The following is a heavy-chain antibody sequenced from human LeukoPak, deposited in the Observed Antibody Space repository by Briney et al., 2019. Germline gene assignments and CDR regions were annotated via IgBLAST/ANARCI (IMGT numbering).Heavy chain of an antibody. CDR1: GFTLSYYG. Sequence: QTGGSLRLSCAASGFTLSYYGMHWVRQAPGNGLVWVAVRSYGGSNKYYADSVKGRFTISRDNSRNTMYLQMNSVRAEDTAVYYCAKDFGTRLLWFGELLIDYWGQGTLVTVSS. V-gene: IGHV3-30*18. CDR3: AKDFGTRLLWFGELLIDY. D-gene: IGHD3-10*01. CDR2: RSYGGSNK. J-gene: IGHJ4*02.